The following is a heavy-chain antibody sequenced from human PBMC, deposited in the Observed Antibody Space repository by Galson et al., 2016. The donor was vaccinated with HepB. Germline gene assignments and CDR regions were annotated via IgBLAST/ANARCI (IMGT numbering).Heavy chain of an antibody. CDR2: IKEDGGEK. V-gene: IGHV3-7*01. J-gene: IGHJ4*02. CDR3: ARDSGCSGGKGCYFDY. Sequence: SLRLSCAASGFTFSNAWMNWVRQAPGKGLEYVATIKEDGGEKYYVDSVKGRFPISRDNAKNSLYLQMTSLIAEDTAMYYCARDSGCSGGKGCYFDYWGQGTLVTVSS. CDR1: GFTFSNAW. D-gene: IGHD3-10*01.